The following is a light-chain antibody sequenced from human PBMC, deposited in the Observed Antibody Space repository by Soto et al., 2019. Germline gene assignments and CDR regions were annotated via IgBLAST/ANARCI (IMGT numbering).Light chain of an antibody. J-gene: IGLJ2*01. CDR2: DTS. V-gene: IGLV7-46*01. Sequence: QAVVTQEPSLTVSPGGTVTLTCGSSTGAVTSGHYPYWFQQKPGQAPRTLIYDTSNKHSWTPARFSGSLLGGKAALTLSGAQPEDEAESYCLLSYSGAREVFGGGTKLTVL. CDR1: TGAVTSGHY. CDR3: LLSYSGAREV.